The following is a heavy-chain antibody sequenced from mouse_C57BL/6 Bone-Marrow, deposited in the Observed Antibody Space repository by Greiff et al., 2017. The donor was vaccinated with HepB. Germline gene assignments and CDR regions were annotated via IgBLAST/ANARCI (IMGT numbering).Heavy chain of an antibody. Sequence: EVQLKESGGDLVKPGGSLKLSCAASGFTFSSYGMSWVRQTPDKRLEWVATISSGGSYTYYPDSVKGRFTISRDNAKNTLYLQMSSLKSEDTAMYYCARPIWYFDVWGTGTTVTVSS. J-gene: IGHJ1*03. CDR1: GFTFSSYG. V-gene: IGHV5-6*01. CDR3: ARPIWYFDV. CDR2: ISSGGSYT. D-gene: IGHD6-5*01.